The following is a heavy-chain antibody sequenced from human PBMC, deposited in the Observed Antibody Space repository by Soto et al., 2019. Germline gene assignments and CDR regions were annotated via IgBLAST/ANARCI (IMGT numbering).Heavy chain of an antibody. V-gene: IGHV3-30*03. CDR1: ESTFSNSG. J-gene: IGHJ4*02. CDR3: ARAPRGFSAYDASLQIDS. CDR2: ISNDGSDK. Sequence: QVQLVESGGGVVQPGRSLRLSCAASESTFSNSGMHWVRQAPGKGLKWVAVISNDGSDKYYADSVKGRFTISREKSKKTLFLQMNSLRPEDTAVYYCARAPRGFSAYDASLQIDSWGQGSLVTVSS. D-gene: IGHD5-12*01.